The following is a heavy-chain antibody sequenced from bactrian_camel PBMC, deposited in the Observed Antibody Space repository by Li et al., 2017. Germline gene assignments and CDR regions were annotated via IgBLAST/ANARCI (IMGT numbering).Heavy chain of an antibody. CDR2: INSGGGAT. CDR3: AKDPKMYGGSWLSPDIDH. CDR1: GDSLSNFA. D-gene: IGHD6*01. V-gene: IGHV3S1*01. Sequence: HVQLVESGGGLVQPGESLTLSCAASGDSLSNFAMSWVRQGPGKGLEWVAGINSGGGATLYSPSVEGRFTISRDNVKNTLYLQLDSLNTEDTAMYYCAKDPKMYGGSWLSPDIDHWGQGTQVTVS. J-gene: IGHJ4*01.